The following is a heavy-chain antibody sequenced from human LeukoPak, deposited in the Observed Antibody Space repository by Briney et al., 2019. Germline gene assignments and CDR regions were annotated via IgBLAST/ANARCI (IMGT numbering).Heavy chain of an antibody. V-gene: IGHV3-23*01. CDR3: AKEGDYGDYGGDY. CDR2: TSGSGGST. J-gene: IGHJ4*02. D-gene: IGHD4-17*01. Sequence: GGSLRLSCAASGFTFSTYAMIWVRQAPGQGLEWVSGTSGSGGSTWYADSVKGRFTISRNNSKNTLYLQMNSLRAEDTAIYYCAKEGDYGDYGGDYWGQGTLVTVSS. CDR1: GFTFSTYA.